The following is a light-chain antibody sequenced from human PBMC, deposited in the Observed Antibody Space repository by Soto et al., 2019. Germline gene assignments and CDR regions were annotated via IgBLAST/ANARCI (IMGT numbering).Light chain of an antibody. V-gene: IGKV3-20*01. CDR3: HQFGASPLFI. J-gene: IGKJ3*01. CDR1: QSVITTW. Sequence: EVVLTQSPGTLSLSPGDTATLSCKTSQSVITTWMSWYQQKLGQPPRLLIYQTSKRASDIPDRFSCSGSGTHFTLTINGLEPDDFAIYYCHQFGASPLFIFGPGTQVELK. CDR2: QTS.